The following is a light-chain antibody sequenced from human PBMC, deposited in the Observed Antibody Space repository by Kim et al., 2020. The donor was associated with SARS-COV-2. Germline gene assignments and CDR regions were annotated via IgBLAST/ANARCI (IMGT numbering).Light chain of an antibody. CDR1: HSVRSN. CDR3: QQYNNWPYS. J-gene: IGKJ2*01. V-gene: IGKV3-15*01. CDR2: CAS. Sequence: SVSPWERAPLSCRASHSVRSNLAWSQQTPGQASRLLIYCASTRATGIPARFSGSGSGTEFTLTISRLQSEDFAVYYGQQYNNWPYSFGKGTKLEI.